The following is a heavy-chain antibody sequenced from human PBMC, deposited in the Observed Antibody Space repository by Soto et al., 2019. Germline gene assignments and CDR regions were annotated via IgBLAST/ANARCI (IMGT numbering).Heavy chain of an antibody. D-gene: IGHD6-19*01. Sequence: QVQLVESGGGVVQPGRSLRLSCAASGFTFSSYGMHWVRQAPGKGLEWVAVIWYDGSNKYYADSVKGRFTISRDNSKNTLYLQMNSLRAEDTAVYYCARCSIAVAVNVDYWGQGTLVTVSS. CDR2: IWYDGSNK. J-gene: IGHJ4*02. V-gene: IGHV3-33*01. CDR3: ARCSIAVAVNVDY. CDR1: GFTFSSYG.